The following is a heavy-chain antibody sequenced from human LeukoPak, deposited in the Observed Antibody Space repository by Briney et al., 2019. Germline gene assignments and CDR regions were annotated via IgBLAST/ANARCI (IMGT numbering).Heavy chain of an antibody. CDR1: GFTLSSYS. CDR2: ISSSSSYI. D-gene: IGHD3-9*01. J-gene: IGHJ4*02. V-gene: IGHV3-21*01. CDR3: ARDPGRRRYDILTGPFFDY. Sequence: GGSLRLSCAASGFTLSSYSMNWVRQAPGKGLEWVSSISSSSSYIYYADSVKGRFTISRDNAKNSLYLQMNSLRAEDTAVYYCARDPGRRRYDILTGPFFDYWGQGTLVTVSS.